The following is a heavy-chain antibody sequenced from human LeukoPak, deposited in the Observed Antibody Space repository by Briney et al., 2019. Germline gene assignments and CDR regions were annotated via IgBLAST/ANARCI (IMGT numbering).Heavy chain of an antibody. Sequence: SETLSLTCTVSGGSISSYYWSWIRQPAGKGLEWLGRIYTSGSTNYNPSLKSRVTMSVETSKNQFSLKLSSVTAADTAVYYCARDYYDSSGYYADYWGQGTLVTVSS. J-gene: IGHJ4*02. CDR3: ARDYYDSSGYYADY. CDR1: GGSISSYY. V-gene: IGHV4-4*07. D-gene: IGHD3-22*01. CDR2: IYTSGST.